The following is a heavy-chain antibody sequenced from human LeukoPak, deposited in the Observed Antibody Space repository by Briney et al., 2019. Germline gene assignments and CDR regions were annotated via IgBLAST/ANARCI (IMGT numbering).Heavy chain of an antibody. CDR1: GFSISNYW. CDR2: ISGGGGTT. J-gene: IGHJ4*02. CDR3: AKGYSGSYLDY. Sequence: PGGSLRLSCAASGFSISNYWMNWVRQAPGKGLEWVSVISGGGGTTYYADSVKGRFTISRDNSENTLYLQMNSLRAEDTAVYYCAKGYSGSYLDYWGQGTLVTVSS. D-gene: IGHD1-26*01. V-gene: IGHV3-23*01.